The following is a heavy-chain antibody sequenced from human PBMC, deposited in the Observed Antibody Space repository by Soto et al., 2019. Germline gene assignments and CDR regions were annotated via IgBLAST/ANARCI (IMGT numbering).Heavy chain of an antibody. V-gene: IGHV3-11*06. CDR2: ISQSYSYT. CDR1: GFSIRDYY. Sequence: GGSLRLSCAASGFSIRDYYMNWIRQAPGKGLEWLAYISQSYSYTNYADSVKGRFTISRDNAKRSLYLQMNSLRAEDTAVYYCARDFYGGYTYGPGDYWGQGALVTVSS. J-gene: IGHJ4*02. CDR3: ARDFYGGYTYGPGDY. D-gene: IGHD5-18*01.